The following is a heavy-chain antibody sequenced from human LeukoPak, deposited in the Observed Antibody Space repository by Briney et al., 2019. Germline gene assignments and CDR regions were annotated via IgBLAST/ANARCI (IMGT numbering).Heavy chain of an antibody. V-gene: IGHV1-8*01. D-gene: IGHD3-10*01. J-gene: IGHJ4*02. CDR3: ARAVRMVRGDHTPY. Sequence: ASVKVSCKASGYTFTSYDINWVRQATGQGLEWMGWMNPNSGNTGYAQKFQGRVTMTRNTSISTAYMELSSLRSEDTAVYYCARAVRMVRGDHTPYWGQGTLVTVSS. CDR2: MNPNSGNT. CDR1: GYTFTSYD.